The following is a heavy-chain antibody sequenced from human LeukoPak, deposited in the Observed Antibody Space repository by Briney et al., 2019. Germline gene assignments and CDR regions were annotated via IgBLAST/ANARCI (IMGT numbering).Heavy chain of an antibody. D-gene: IGHD3-22*01. V-gene: IGHV3-53*04. CDR2: IYSGGST. CDR3: ARGSPVNYYDSSGSRHAFDI. CDR1: GFTVSSNY. J-gene: IGHJ3*02. Sequence: PGGSLRLSCAASGFTVSSNYMSWVRQAPGKGLGWVSVIYSGGSTYYADSVKGRFTISRHNSKNTLYLQMNSLRAEDTAVYYCARGSPVNYYDSSGSRHAFDIWGQGTMVTVSS.